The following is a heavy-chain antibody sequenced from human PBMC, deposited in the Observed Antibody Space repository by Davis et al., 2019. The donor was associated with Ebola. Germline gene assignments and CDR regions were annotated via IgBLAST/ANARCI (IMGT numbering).Heavy chain of an antibody. J-gene: IGHJ5*01. V-gene: IGHV3-23*01. CDR3: ARDPLIIGDATTDS. CDR2: ISANGESP. CDR1: GFAFNNYA. Sequence: GESLKISCVASGFAFNNYAMSWVRQAPGKGLEWVSGISANGESPNYADSVKGRFTVSRDNSKNTMYLQMNSLRADDTAVYYCARDPLIIGDATTDSWGQGTLVTVSS. D-gene: IGHD2/OR15-2a*01.